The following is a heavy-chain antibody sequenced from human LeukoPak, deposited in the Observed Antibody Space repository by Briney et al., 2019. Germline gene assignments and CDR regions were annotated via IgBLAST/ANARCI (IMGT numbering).Heavy chain of an antibody. CDR1: GYTFTSYG. CDR2: ISAYNGNT. CDR3: ATVYSGSYWALFDY. J-gene: IGHJ4*02. V-gene: IGHV1-18*01. D-gene: IGHD1-26*01. Sequence: ASVKVSCKASGYTFTSYGISWVRQAPGQGLEWMGWISAYNGNTNYAQKLQGRVTMTTDTSTSTAYMELRSLRSDDTAVYYCATVYSGSYWALFDYWGQGTLVTVSS.